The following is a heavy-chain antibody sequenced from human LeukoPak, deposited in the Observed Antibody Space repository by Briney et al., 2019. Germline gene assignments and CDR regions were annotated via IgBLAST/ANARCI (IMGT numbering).Heavy chain of an antibody. J-gene: IGHJ6*02. D-gene: IGHD3-9*01. CDR1: GFTLSSYW. Sequence: GGSLRLSCAASGFTLSSYWMSWVGQAPGKGLEWVANIKQDGSEKYYVDSVKGRFSISRDNAKNSLYLQMNSLRAEDTAVYYCARESSLDILTGYLSLYYYYGMDVWGQATTVTVSS. CDR2: IKQDGSEK. V-gene: IGHV3-7*01. CDR3: ARESSLDILTGYLSLYYYYGMDV.